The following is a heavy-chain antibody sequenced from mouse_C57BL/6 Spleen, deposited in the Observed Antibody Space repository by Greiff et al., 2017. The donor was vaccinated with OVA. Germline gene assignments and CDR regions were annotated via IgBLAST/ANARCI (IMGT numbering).Heavy chain of an antibody. CDR3: SRYDLWGFPYAMDY. Sequence: QVQLQQSGAELARPGASVKLSCKASGYTFTSYGISWVKQRTGQGLEWIGEIYPRSGNTYYNEKFKGKATLTADKSSSTAYMELRSLTSEDSAVYFCSRYDLWGFPYAMDYWGQGTSVTVSS. D-gene: IGHD2-12*01. CDR1: GYTFTSYG. J-gene: IGHJ4*01. CDR2: IYPRSGNT. V-gene: IGHV1-81*01.